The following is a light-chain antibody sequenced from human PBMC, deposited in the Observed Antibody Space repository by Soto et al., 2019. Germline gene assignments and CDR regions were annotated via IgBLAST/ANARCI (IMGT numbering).Light chain of an antibody. CDR2: LTS. Sequence: EIVLTQSPATLSAFPGDRVTLSCRASQALNTRLAWYQHKPGQAPRLLIYLTSNRAAGVPARFSAWGSETDFTLTISDVEPEDFAVYYCHQSQSWPRTFGQGTKVEIK. V-gene: IGKV3-11*01. CDR1: QALNTR. J-gene: IGKJ1*01. CDR3: HQSQSWPRT.